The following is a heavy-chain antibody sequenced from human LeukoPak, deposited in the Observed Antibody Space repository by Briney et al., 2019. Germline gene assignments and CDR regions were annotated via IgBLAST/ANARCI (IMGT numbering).Heavy chain of an antibody. CDR2: ISGGGYIT. CDR1: GFNFDDYA. J-gene: IGHJ2*01. Sequence: GGSLRLSCAASGFNFDDYAMHWVRQPPGKGLEWVSFISGGGYITNYGDSVKGRFTISRDSSKNSLYLQMNSLRAEDTAVYYCAREDNCGGDCYGYWYFDLWGRGTPVTVSS. V-gene: IGHV3-43*02. D-gene: IGHD2-21*02. CDR3: AREDNCGGDCYGYWYFDL.